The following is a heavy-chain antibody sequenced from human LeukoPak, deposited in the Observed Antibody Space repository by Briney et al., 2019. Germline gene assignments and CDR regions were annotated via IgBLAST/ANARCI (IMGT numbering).Heavy chain of an antibody. CDR2: ISSSSSYI. CDR1: GFTFSSYS. V-gene: IGHV3-21*01. D-gene: IGHD6-19*01. CDR3: ARERTSGWDAFDF. Sequence: GGSLRLSCAASGFTFSSYSMNWVRQAPGKGLEWVSSISSSSSYIYYADSVKGRFTISRDNAKNTLYPQMNSLRAEDTAVYYCARERTSGWDAFDFWGQGTLVTVSS. J-gene: IGHJ4*02.